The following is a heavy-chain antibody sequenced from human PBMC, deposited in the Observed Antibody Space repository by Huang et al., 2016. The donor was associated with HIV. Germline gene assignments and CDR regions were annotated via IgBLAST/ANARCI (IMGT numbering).Heavy chain of an antibody. V-gene: IGHV4-34*02. Sequence: QVQLEQWGAGLLKPSETLSLTFAVYGGSFSGYFWNWIRQSPGKGLEWIGQINHAGGTDYNPYLKSRATISVDTSKNQFSLRLTSVTAADTAIYYCAREIMISFGGPFDSWGHGNLVTVSS. D-gene: IGHD3-16*01. CDR1: GGSFSGYF. CDR2: INHAGGT. J-gene: IGHJ5*01. CDR3: AREIMISFGGPFDS.